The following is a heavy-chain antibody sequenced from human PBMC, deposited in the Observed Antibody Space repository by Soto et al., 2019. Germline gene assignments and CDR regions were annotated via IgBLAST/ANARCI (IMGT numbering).Heavy chain of an antibody. J-gene: IGHJ4*02. CDR3: ARASITMLLVGAFDY. Sequence: QVQLVQSGAEVKKPGSSVKVSCKASGGTFSSYTISWVRQAPGQGLEWMGRIIPILGIANYAQKFQGRVTITADKSTSTAYMELSSLRSEDTAVYYCARASITMLLVGAFDYWGQGTLFTVSS. CDR2: IIPILGIA. D-gene: IGHD3-22*01. V-gene: IGHV1-69*02. CDR1: GGTFSSYT.